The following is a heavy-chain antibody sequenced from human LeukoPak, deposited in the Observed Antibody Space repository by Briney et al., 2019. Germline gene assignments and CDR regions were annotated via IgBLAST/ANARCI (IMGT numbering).Heavy chain of an antibody. CDR2: MNPNSGNT. CDR3: ARDQTGLNWFDP. D-gene: IGHD2-2*01. CDR1: GYTFTSYD. J-gene: IGHJ5*02. Sequence: ASVTVSCKASGYTFTSYDINWVRQAPGQGLEWMGWMNPNSGNTGYAQKFQGRVTMTRNTSISTAYMELSSLRSEDTAVYYCARDQTGLNWFDPWGQGTLVTVSS. V-gene: IGHV1-8*01.